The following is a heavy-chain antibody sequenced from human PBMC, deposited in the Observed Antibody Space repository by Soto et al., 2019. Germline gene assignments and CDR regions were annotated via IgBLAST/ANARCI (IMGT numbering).Heavy chain of an antibody. CDR3: ARDLNVDTAMDLYYYYGMDV. CDR2: IIPIFGTA. J-gene: IGHJ6*02. CDR1: GGTFSSYA. D-gene: IGHD5-18*01. Sequence: GASVKVSCKASGGTFSSYAISWVRQAPGQGLGWMGGIIPIFGTANYAQKFQGRVTITADESTSTAYMELSSLRSEDTAVYYCARDLNVDTAMDLYYYYGMDVWGQGTTVTVSS. V-gene: IGHV1-69*13.